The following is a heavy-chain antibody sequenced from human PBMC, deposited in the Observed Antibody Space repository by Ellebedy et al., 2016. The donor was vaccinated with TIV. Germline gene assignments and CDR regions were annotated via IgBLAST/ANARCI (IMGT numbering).Heavy chain of an antibody. D-gene: IGHD6-6*01. CDR3: ARVRVAARSGYFDL. J-gene: IGHJ2*01. Sequence: GESLKISCAASGFTVSNNFMTWVRQAPGKGPEWVSSISSADSTYFADSVKGRFTISRDNSKNTVYLQMNSLRAEDTAVYYCARVRVAARSGYFDLWGRGTLVTVSS. CDR1: GFTVSNNF. CDR2: ISSADST. V-gene: IGHV3-53*01.